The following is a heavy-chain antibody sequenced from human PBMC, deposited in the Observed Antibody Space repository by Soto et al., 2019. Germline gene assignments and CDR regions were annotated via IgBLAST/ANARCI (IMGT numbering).Heavy chain of an antibody. V-gene: IGHV5-51*01. Sequence: PVASLKSSGKGSGYSFTSYWIGWVRQMPGKGLEWMGIIYPGDSDTRYSPSFQGQVTISADKSIDTAYLQWSSLKASDTALYYCARNSESYPTNYWGQGTVVTSPQ. CDR1: GYSFTSYW. CDR2: IYPGDSDT. CDR3: ARNSESYPTNY. D-gene: IGHD1-26*01. J-gene: IGHJ4*02.